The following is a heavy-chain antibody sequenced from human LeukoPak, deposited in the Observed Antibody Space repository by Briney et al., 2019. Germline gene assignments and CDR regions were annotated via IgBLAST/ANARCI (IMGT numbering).Heavy chain of an antibody. CDR3: ARHGIAAAGLNYYYYYGMDV. V-gene: IGHV5-51*01. CDR1: GYSFTSYW. J-gene: IGHJ6*02. D-gene: IGHD6-13*01. CDR2: IYPGDSDT. Sequence: GESLKISCKCSGYSFTSYWIGWVRQMPGKGLEWMGIIYPGDSDTRYSPSFQGQVTISADKSISTAYLQWSSLKASDTAMYYCARHGIAAAGLNYYYYYGMDVWGQGTTVTVSS.